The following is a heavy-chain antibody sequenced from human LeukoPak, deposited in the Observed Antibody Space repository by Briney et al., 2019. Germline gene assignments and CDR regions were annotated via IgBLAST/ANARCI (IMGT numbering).Heavy chain of an antibody. CDR3: ARERGSSGYYIDS. D-gene: IGHD6-19*01. CDR2: MYFTGIT. V-gene: IGHV4-59*01. Sequence: SETLSLTCSVSGGSIDSFYWSWIRQSPGRGLEWIGYMYFTGITNYNPTLRSRVTISIDTSKNQFSLRLSSVTAADTAIYYCARERGSSGYYIDSWGQGTLVTVSS. CDR1: GGSIDSFY. J-gene: IGHJ4*02.